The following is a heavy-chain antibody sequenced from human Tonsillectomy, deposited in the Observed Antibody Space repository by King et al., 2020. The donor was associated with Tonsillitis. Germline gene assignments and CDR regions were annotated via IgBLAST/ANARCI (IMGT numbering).Heavy chain of an antibody. Sequence: QLVQSGGGVVQPGGSLRLSCGASGFTFSSYAMPWVRQAPGKGLEWVAFISYDGNIKYYADSVKGRFTISRDNSKNTLYVQMNSLIPEDTAVFYCAKEDYSGCPFESWGQGTPVTVSS. D-gene: IGHD6-19*01. CDR3: AKEDYSGCPFES. V-gene: IGHV3-30*02. CDR2: ISYDGNIK. CDR1: GFTFSSYA. J-gene: IGHJ4*02.